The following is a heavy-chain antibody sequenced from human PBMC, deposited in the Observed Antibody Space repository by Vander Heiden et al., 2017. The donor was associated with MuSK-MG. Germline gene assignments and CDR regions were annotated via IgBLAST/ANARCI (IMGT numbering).Heavy chain of an antibody. Sequence: QVQLQESGPGLLKPSETLSLTCAVSAYSISSGYYWGWIRQPPGKGLEWIGSIFHSGTTYYNPSLKRRVTISVDTSKNQVSLKVTSVTAADTAVYYCARHPGDSSSWHGDWFDPWGQGTLVTVSS. CDR1: AYSISSGYY. CDR3: ARHPGDSSSWHGDWFDP. CDR2: IFHSGTT. V-gene: IGHV4-38-2*01. D-gene: IGHD6-13*01. J-gene: IGHJ5*02.